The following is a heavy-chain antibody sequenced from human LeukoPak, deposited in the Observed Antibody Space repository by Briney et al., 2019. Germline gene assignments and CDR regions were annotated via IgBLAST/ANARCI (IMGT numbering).Heavy chain of an antibody. CDR2: ISSSSSYI. CDR1: GFTFSSYS. D-gene: IGHD6-13*01. J-gene: IGHJ4*02. Sequence: KSGGSLRLSCAASGFTFSSYSMNWVRQAPGKGLEWVSSISSSSSYIYYADSVKGRFTISRDNAKNSLYLQMNSLRAEDTAVYYCARGAYSSSWYVGNYWGQGTLVTVSS. CDR3: ARGAYSSSWYVGNY. V-gene: IGHV3-21*01.